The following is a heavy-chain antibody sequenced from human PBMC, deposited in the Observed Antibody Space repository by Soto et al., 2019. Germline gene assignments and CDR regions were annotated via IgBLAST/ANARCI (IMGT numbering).Heavy chain of an antibody. CDR1: GFTLSSHA. Sequence: QVQLVESGGGVVQPGRSLRLSCAASGFTLSSHAMHWVRQAPGKGLEWVAVISYDGSNKYYADSVKGRFTISRDNSKNTLYLQMNSLRAEDTAVYYCAKDPGYSYGPWGQGTLVTVSS. J-gene: IGHJ4*02. CDR3: AKDPGYSYGP. D-gene: IGHD5-18*01. CDR2: ISYDGSNK. V-gene: IGHV3-30-3*01.